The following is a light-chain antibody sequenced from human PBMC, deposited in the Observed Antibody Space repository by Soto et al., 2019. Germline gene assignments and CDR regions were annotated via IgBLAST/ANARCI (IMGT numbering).Light chain of an antibody. CDR3: SSYTSSSTPDV. J-gene: IGLJ1*01. CDR2: EVS. Sequence: QSALTQPASVSGSPGQSITISCTGTSSDVGGYNYVSWYQQHPGKAPKLMIYEVSNRPSGVSNRFSGSKSGNTGSLTISGLQAEDEADYYCSSYTSSSTPDVFGTGTKVTVL. V-gene: IGLV2-14*01. CDR1: SSDVGGYNY.